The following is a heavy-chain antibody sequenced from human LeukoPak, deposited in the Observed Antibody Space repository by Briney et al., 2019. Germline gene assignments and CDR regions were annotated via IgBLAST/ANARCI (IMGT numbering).Heavy chain of an antibody. D-gene: IGHD6-6*01. Sequence: GGSLRLSCAASGFTFSSYWMSWVRQAPGEGLEWVANIKQDGTEKYFMDSVKGRFSISRDNAKNSLYLQMNALRAEDTAVYYCARDVRPDYWGQGTLVTVST. CDR3: ARDVRPDY. V-gene: IGHV3-7*04. CDR1: GFTFSSYW. CDR2: IKQDGTEK. J-gene: IGHJ4*02.